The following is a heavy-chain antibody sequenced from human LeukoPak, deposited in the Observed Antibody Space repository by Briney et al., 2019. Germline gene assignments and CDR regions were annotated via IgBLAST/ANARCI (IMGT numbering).Heavy chain of an antibody. D-gene: IGHD3-22*01. CDR1: GFTFDDYG. CDR2: IRYDGSNK. CDR3: ARDEPYYYESSGYYSLGFDI. Sequence: GGSLRLSCAASGFTFDDYGMSWVRQAPGKGLEWVAFIRYDGSNKYYRDSVKGRFTISRDNAKNSLYLQMNSLRAEDTAVYYCARDEPYYYESSGYYSLGFDIWGQGTMVTVSS. V-gene: IGHV3-30*02. J-gene: IGHJ3*02.